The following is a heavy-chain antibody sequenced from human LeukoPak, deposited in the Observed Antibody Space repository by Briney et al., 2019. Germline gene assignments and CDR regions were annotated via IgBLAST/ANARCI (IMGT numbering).Heavy chain of an antibody. V-gene: IGHV4-59*08. Sequence: SETLSLTCTVSGASISSDYWNWIRQPPGKGLEWIGYIYYGGSTNYNPSLKSRVTISVDTSKNQFSLKLSSVTAADTAVYYCAVMYSSSWYWFDPWGQGTLVTVS. J-gene: IGHJ5*02. D-gene: IGHD6-13*01. CDR1: GASISSDY. CDR2: IYYGGST. CDR3: AVMYSSSWYWFDP.